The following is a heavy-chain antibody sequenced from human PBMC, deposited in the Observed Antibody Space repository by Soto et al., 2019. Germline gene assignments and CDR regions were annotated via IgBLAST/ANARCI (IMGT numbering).Heavy chain of an antibody. Sequence: ASVKVSCKASGYTFTSYDIYWVRQATGQGLEWVGWMNPNTGNSGYAQKFQGRVTMTSDTSISTAHMELSSLRSEDTAVYYCARRAETNGWNGFGADKYYFDFWGQGTLVTVSS. CDR2: MNPNTGNS. V-gene: IGHV1-8*01. D-gene: IGHD1-1*01. CDR3: ARRAETNGWNGFGADKYYFDF. J-gene: IGHJ4*02. CDR1: GYTFTSYD.